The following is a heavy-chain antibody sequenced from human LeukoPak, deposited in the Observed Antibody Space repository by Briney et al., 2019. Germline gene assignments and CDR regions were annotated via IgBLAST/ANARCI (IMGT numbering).Heavy chain of an antibody. V-gene: IGHV1-2*02. D-gene: IGHD3-16*01. J-gene: IGHJ4*02. Sequence: GASVKVSCKASGYTFRDYLLHWVRQAPGQGLEWMGWINPNSGGTNYAQRFQGRVTMTRDTSISTAYMELGRLTSDDTAVYYCARLLNGGRGFDYWGQGTLVTVSS. CDR1: GYTFRDYL. CDR2: INPNSGGT. CDR3: ARLLNGGRGFDY.